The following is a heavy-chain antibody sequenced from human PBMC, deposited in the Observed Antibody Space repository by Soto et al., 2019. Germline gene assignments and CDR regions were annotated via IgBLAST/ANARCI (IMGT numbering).Heavy chain of an antibody. J-gene: IGHJ4*02. V-gene: IGHV4-30-4*01. Sequence: QVQLQESGPGLVKPSQTLSLTCTVSGGSISSGDYYWSWIRQPPGKGLEWLGYIYYSGSTYYNQSFKSRVSISVETSQNQYSQKLSSVTAADAAVYYCARGEVGYCSGGSCYGFDYWGQGTLVTVSS. CDR2: IYYSGST. D-gene: IGHD2-15*01. CDR1: GGSISSGDYY. CDR3: ARGEVGYCSGGSCYGFDY.